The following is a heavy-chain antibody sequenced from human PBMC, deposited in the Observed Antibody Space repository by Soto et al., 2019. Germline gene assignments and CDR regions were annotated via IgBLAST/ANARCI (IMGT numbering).Heavy chain of an antibody. CDR3: GKDKAQLATVNWGAGS. J-gene: IGHJ1*01. Sequence: QVQLVESGGGVVQPGTSLRLSCAASGFIFSDYDMYWVRQAPGRGLEWVAVISFDGRRKYYGDSVKGRFTISRDNSRNTVSLQMSSLRVEDTAVYYCGKDKAQLATVNWGAGSWGQGTLVTVSS. CDR1: GFIFSDYD. D-gene: IGHD4-4*01. V-gene: IGHV3-30*18. CDR2: ISFDGRRK.